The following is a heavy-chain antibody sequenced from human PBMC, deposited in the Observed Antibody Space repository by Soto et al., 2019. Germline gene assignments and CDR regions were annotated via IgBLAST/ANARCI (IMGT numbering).Heavy chain of an antibody. CDR3: ARGRGSVYYYYYMDV. V-gene: IGHV3-20*01. CDR1: GFTFDDYG. J-gene: IGHJ6*03. Sequence: EVQLVESGGGVVRPGGSLRLSCAASGFTFDDYGMTWVRQAPGKGLEWVSGINWNGGSTGYADSVKGRFTISRDNAKNSLYLQMNSLRAEDTALYHCARGRGSVYYYYYMDVWGKGTTVTVSS. D-gene: IGHD3-16*01. CDR2: INWNGGST.